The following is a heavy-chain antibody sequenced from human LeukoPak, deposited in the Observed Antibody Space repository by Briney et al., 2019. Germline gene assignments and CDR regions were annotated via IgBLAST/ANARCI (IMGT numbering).Heavy chain of an antibody. CDR2: ITTNGGST. V-gene: IGHV3-64*01. Sequence: GGSLRLSCAASGFTFSSYAMHWVRQAPGKGLEYVSAITTNGGSTYYANSVKDRFTISRDNSKNTLYLQMGSLRAEDMAVYYCARRPGGRYYDYWGQGTLVTVSS. J-gene: IGHJ4*02. CDR3: ARRPGGRYYDY. D-gene: IGHD3-10*01. CDR1: GFTFSSYA.